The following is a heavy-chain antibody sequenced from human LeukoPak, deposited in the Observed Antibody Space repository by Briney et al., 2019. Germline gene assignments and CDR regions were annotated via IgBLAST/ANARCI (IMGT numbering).Heavy chain of an antibody. Sequence: SVKVSCKASGYTFTGYYMHWVRQAPGQGLEWMGRIIPILGIANYAQKFQGRVTITADKSTSTAYMELSSLRSEDTAVYYCARNLAYCGGDCYYFDYWGQGTLVTVSS. CDR2: IIPILGIA. CDR3: ARNLAYCGGDCYYFDY. CDR1: GYTFTGYY. D-gene: IGHD2-21*02. V-gene: IGHV1-69*02. J-gene: IGHJ4*02.